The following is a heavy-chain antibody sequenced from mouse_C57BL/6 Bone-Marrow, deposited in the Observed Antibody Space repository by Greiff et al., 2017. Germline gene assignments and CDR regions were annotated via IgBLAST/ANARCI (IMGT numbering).Heavy chain of an antibody. V-gene: IGHV1-50*01. Sequence: QVQLQQPGAELVKPGASVKLSCKASGYTFTSYWMQWVKQRPGQGLEWIGEIDPSDSYTNYNQKFKGKATLTVDTSSSTAYMQLSSLTSEDSAVYVCASDGYYDYWGQGTTLTVSS. CDR1: GYTFTSYW. CDR3: ASDGYYDY. J-gene: IGHJ2*01. CDR2: IDPSDSYT. D-gene: IGHD2-3*01.